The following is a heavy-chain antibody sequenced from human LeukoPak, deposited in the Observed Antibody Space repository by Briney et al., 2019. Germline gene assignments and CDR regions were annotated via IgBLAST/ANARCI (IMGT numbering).Heavy chain of an antibody. CDR1: GGSISSGGYY. J-gene: IGHJ3*02. V-gene: IGHV4-30-2*01. Sequence: SSETLSLTCSVSGGSISSGGYYWSWIRQPPGKGLEWIGYIYHSGSTYYNPSLKSRVTISVDRSKNQFSLKLSSVTAADTAVYYCARPSNWNYAGAFDIWGQGTMVTVSS. D-gene: IGHD1-7*01. CDR2: IYHSGST. CDR3: ARPSNWNYAGAFDI.